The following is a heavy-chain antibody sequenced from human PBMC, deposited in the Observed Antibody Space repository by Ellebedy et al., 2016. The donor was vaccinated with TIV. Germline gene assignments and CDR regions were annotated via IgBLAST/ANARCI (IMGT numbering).Heavy chain of an antibody. CDR3: AASGSRPAHYGIDV. Sequence: GGSLRLSXKASGYSFTNYINWVRQVPGKGLEWMGRIDPTDFYTKYSPSFQGHVTISADKSLSTAYLQWTTLQASDTAMYYCAASGSRPAHYGIDVWGQGTTVTVSS. CDR2: IDPTDFYT. D-gene: IGHD1-14*01. J-gene: IGHJ6*02. V-gene: IGHV5-10-1*01. CDR1: GYSFTNY.